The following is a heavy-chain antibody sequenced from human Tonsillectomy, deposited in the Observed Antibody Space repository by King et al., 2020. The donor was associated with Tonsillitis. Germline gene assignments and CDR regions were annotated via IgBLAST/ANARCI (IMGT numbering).Heavy chain of an antibody. Sequence: VQLQESGPGLVKPSETLSLTCTVSGGSISSYHWSWIRPPPGKGLEWIGYIYYSGSTNYNPSLKSRVTISVDTSKNQFSLKLSSVNAADTAVYYCARASSPPGGVPYYYGMDVWGQGTTVTVSS. V-gene: IGHV4-59*08. CDR1: GGSISSYH. CDR2: IYYSGST. J-gene: IGHJ6*02. D-gene: IGHD3-10*01. CDR3: ARASSPPGGVPYYYGMDV.